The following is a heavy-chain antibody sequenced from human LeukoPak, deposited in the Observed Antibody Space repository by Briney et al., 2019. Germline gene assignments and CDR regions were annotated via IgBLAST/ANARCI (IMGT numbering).Heavy chain of an antibody. CDR2: IYYSGTT. D-gene: IGHD3-10*01. J-gene: IGHJ4*02. CDR1: GGSISSYY. CDR3: ARAMVRGVIKSPLFDY. Sequence: SETLSLTCTVSGGSISSYYWSWLRQPPGKGLEWIGYIYYSGTTNYNPSLKSRVTISVDTSKNQFSLKLSSVTAADTAVYYCARAMVRGVIKSPLFDYWGQGTLVTVSS. V-gene: IGHV4-59*12.